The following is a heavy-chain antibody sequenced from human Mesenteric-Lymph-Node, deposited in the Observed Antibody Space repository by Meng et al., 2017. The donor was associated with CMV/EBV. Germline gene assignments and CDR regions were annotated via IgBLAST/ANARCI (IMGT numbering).Heavy chain of an antibody. CDR2: INHSGST. V-gene: IGHV4-34*01. J-gene: IGHJ4*02. Sequence: ESLKISCAASGFTFSGYSMNWVRQTPGKGLEWIGEINHSGSTNYNPSLKSRVTISVDTSKNQFSLKLSSVTAADTAVYYCARGGGYSYGIPIDYWGQGTLVTVSS. CDR1: GFTFSGYS. D-gene: IGHD5-18*01. CDR3: ARGGGYSYGIPIDY.